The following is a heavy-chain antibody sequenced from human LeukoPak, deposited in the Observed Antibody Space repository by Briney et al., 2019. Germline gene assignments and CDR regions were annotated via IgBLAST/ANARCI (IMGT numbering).Heavy chain of an antibody. CDR2: ISISSSYI. CDR1: GFTFSTYT. CDR3: AREDSSGYYWAVDY. V-gene: IGHV3-21*04. Sequence: PGGSLRLSCAASGFTFSTYTMNWVRQAPGKGLEWVSFISISSSYIYYADSVKGRFTISRDNAKNSLYLQMNSLRAEDTAVYYCAREDSSGYYWAVDYWGQGTLVTVSS. J-gene: IGHJ4*02. D-gene: IGHD3-22*01.